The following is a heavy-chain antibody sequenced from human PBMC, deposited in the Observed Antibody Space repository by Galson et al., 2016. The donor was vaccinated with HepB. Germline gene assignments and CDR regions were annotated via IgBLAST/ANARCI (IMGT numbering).Heavy chain of an antibody. J-gene: IGHJ4*02. CDR1: GFTFSNYG. D-gene: IGHD3-10*02. CDR3: AKGHEYYSAVGCSVDY. CDR2: VSMDGRSK. Sequence: SLRLSCAASGFTFSNYGMHWVRQAPAKGLEWVAAVSMDGRSKFYADSVKGRFTISRDNSNNMLFLQMSSLRADDTAVYYCAKGHEYYSAVGCSVDYWGQGTLVSVSS. V-gene: IGHV3-30*18.